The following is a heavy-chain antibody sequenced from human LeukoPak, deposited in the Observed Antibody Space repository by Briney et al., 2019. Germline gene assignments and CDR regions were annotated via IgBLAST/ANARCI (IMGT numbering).Heavy chain of an antibody. Sequence: EASVKVSCKASGGTFSSYAISWVRQAPGQGLEWMGRIIPIFGTANYAQKFQGRVTITTDESTSTAYMELSSLRSEDTAVYYCAREGGRYDFWSGFNYYYYMDVWGKGTTVTVSS. CDR3: AREGGRYDFWSGFNYYYYMDV. CDR1: GGTFSSYA. J-gene: IGHJ6*03. V-gene: IGHV1-69*05. CDR2: IIPIFGTA. D-gene: IGHD3-3*01.